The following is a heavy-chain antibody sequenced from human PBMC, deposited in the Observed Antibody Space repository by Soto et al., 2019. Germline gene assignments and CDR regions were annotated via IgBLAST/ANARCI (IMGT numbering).Heavy chain of an antibody. CDR2: IYPGDSDT. D-gene: IGHD3-9*01. J-gene: IGHJ6*03. V-gene: IGHV5-51*01. CDR1: GYSFTSYW. Sequence: GESLKISCKGSGYSFTSYWIGWVRQMPGKGLEWMGIIYPGDSDTRYSPSFQGQVTISADKSISTAYLQWSSLKASDTAMYYCARQRGRDYDILTGSLADYYYYYMDVWGKGTTVTVSS. CDR3: ARQRGRDYDILTGSLADYYYYYMDV.